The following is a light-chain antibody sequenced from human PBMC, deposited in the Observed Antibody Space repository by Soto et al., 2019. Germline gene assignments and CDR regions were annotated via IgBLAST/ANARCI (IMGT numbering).Light chain of an antibody. Sequence: QSVLTQPPSASGTPGQRVTISCSGSSSNIGSNTVNWYQQLPGTAPKVLIYSNNQRPSGVPDRFSGSKSGTSASLAISGLQSEDEADYHCAAWDDSLDGVVFGGGTKLTVL. J-gene: IGLJ2*01. CDR3: AAWDDSLDGVV. CDR2: SNN. V-gene: IGLV1-44*01. CDR1: SSNIGSNT.